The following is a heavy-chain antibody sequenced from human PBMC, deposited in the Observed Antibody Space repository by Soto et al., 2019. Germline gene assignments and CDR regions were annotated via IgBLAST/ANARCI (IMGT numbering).Heavy chain of an antibody. V-gene: IGHV1-69*05. CDR3: AQTLGLAVAGPGRFDL. Sequence: QVQLVQSGAEVKKPGSSVKVSCKASGGTFSSHAISWVRQAPGQGLEWMGGIIPIFGTANYAQKFQGRVTITTDESTSTAYMELSSLRSEDTAVYYCAQTLGLAVAGPGRFDLWGRGTLVTVSS. CDR2: IIPIFGTA. CDR1: GGTFSSHA. J-gene: IGHJ2*01. D-gene: IGHD6-19*01.